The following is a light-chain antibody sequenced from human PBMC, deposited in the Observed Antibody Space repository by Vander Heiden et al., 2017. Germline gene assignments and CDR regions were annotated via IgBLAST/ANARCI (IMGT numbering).Light chain of an antibody. Sequence: DIQVTQSPSFLSASVGDRVTIPCRASQSISTHLNWYQQRTGRPPKLLIYDATNLESGVPSRFSGSGSGTDFTLTISSLQPEDFATYSCQQSFTTPITFAGGTKVEMK. V-gene: IGKV1-39*01. CDR3: QQSFTTPIT. J-gene: IGKJ4*01. CDR2: DAT. CDR1: QSISTH.